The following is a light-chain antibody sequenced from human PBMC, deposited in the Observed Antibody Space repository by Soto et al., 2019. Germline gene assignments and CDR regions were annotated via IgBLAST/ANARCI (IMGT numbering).Light chain of an antibody. V-gene: IGKV3-15*01. CDR3: QQYNKWPLT. CDR1: QSVTSN. Sequence: EIVMTQSPATLSVSPGEGATLSCRASQSVTSNLAWYQQKPGQAPRLLIYGASTGATGIPARFSGSGSGSDFTLTISSLQSEDFAVYYCQQYNKWPLTFGPGTKVDIK. J-gene: IGKJ3*01. CDR2: GAS.